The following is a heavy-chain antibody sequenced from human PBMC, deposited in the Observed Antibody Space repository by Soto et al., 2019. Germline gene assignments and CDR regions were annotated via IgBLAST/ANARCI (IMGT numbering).Heavy chain of an antibody. CDR3: ARGYSSGPDY. CDR1: GFTFSNHW. Sequence: EVQLVESGGGLVQPGGSLRLSCAASGFTFSNHWMHWVRQAPGKGLEWVSRINSDGSTTTYADSVKVRFTIFRHNAKNTLYLQLNSLRAEDTALYYCARGYSSGPDYWGQGTLVTVSS. D-gene: IGHD6-19*01. J-gene: IGHJ4*02. V-gene: IGHV3-74*01. CDR2: INSDGSTT.